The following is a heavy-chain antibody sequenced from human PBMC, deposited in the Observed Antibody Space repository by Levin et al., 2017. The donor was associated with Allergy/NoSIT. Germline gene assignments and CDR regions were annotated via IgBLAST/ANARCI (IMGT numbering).Heavy chain of an antibody. Sequence: ASVKVSCKASGYTFTGYYMHWVRQAPGQGLEWMGWINPNSGGTNYAQKFQGRVTMTRDTSISTAYMELSRLRSDDTAVYYCARLNDYGDYPPRNWFDPWGQGTLVTVSS. V-gene: IGHV1-2*02. CDR3: ARLNDYGDYPPRNWFDP. J-gene: IGHJ5*02. D-gene: IGHD4-17*01. CDR2: INPNSGGT. CDR1: GYTFTGYY.